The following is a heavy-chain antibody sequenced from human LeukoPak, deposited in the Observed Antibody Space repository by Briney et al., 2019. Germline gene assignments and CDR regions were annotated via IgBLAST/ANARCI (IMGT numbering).Heavy chain of an antibody. D-gene: IGHD1-26*01. Sequence: GGSLRLSCAASGFTVSSNYMSWVRQAPGKGLEWVSVIYSGGTTYYADSVKGRFTISRGNSKNTLYLQMNSLRAEDTAVYYCATDSASGRPHGAFDIWGQGTLVTVSS. CDR1: GFTVSSNY. J-gene: IGHJ3*02. V-gene: IGHV3-53*01. CDR2: IYSGGTT. CDR3: ATDSASGRPHGAFDI.